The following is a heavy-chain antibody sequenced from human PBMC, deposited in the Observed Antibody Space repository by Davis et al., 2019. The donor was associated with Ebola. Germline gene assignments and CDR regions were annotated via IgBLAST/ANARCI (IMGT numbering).Heavy chain of an antibody. CDR1: GFSFSTYA. D-gene: IGHD3-22*01. CDR3: AKHGGSGYGLDYLDS. J-gene: IGHJ4*01. CDR2: VTGVGSAT. Sequence: PGGSLRLSCAASGFSFSTYAMSWVRQAPGKGLEWVSLVTGVGSATSHADSVKGRFTISRDNSENMLFLRLSSLRAEDTAMYYCAKHGGSGYGLDYLDSWGHGTLVTVSS. V-gene: IGHV3-23*01.